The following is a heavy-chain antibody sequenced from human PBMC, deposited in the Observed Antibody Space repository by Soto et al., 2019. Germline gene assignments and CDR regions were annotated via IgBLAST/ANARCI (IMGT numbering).Heavy chain of an antibody. J-gene: IGHJ6*02. V-gene: IGHV5-51*01. CDR3: ARTSAAGKYYYGMDV. CDR2: IFPGDSDT. CDR1: GYTFTSYW. D-gene: IGHD6-13*01. Sequence: GESLKISCKASGYTFTSYWIGWVRQMPGKGLEWMGIIFPGDSDTRYSPSFQGQVTISADKSISTAYLQWSSLKASDTAMYYCARTSAAGKYYYGMDVWGQGTTVTVSS.